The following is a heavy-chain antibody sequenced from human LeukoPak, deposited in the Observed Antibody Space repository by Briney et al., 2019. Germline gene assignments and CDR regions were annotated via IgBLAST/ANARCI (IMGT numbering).Heavy chain of an antibody. D-gene: IGHD5-24*01. J-gene: IGHJ4*02. Sequence: GGSLRLSCAASGFTFSSYAMSWVRQAPGKGLEWVSAISGSGGSTYYADSVKGRFTIFRDNSKNTLYLQMNSLRAEDTAVYYCAKDQEMATILVYFDYWGQGTLVTVSS. CDR2: ISGSGGST. CDR3: AKDQEMATILVYFDY. V-gene: IGHV3-23*01. CDR1: GFTFSSYA.